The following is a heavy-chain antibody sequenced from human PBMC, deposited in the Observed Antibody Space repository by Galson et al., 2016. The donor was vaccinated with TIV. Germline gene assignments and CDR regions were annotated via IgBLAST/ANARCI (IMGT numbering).Heavy chain of an antibody. CDR3: ASDRNTAFDTYHYYYGMDV. J-gene: IGHJ6*02. CDR1: GDTISSYV. V-gene: IGHV1-69*13. CDR2: IIPLFRTT. Sequence: SVKVSCKASGDTISSYVFNWVRLAPGQGLEWMGGIIPLFRTTNYAQKFQGRVTITADESTNTAYMESNSLRSGDTAVYYCASDRNTAFDTYHYYYGMDVWGQGTTVIVSS. D-gene: IGHD5-18*01.